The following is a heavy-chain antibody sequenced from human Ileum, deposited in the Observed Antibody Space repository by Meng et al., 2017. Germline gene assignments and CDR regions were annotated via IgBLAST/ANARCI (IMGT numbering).Heavy chain of an antibody. J-gene: IGHJ4*02. D-gene: IGHD1-26*01. Sequence: ETGPARRTASGTQSRSYAVSGDSDSTSKWREWLRQPPGKRLQWIVEIHHSGSTNYNPSLKILVTISVDKSKNQFSLKLNSVTAADTAVYYCAREWSGSYRHFDYWGQGTLVTVSS. V-gene: IGHV4-4*02. CDR1: GDSDSTSKW. CDR3: AREWSGSYRHFDY. CDR2: IHHSGST.